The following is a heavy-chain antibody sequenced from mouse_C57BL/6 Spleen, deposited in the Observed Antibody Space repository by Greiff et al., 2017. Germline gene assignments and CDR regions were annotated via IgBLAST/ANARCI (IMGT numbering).Heavy chain of an antibody. CDR2: ISYDGSN. V-gene: IGHV3-6*01. CDR3: ANWFAY. J-gene: IGHJ3*01. CDR1: GYSITSGYY. Sequence: EVKLMESGPGLVKPSQSLSLTCSVTGYSITSGYYWNWIRQFPGNKLEWMGYISYDGSNNYNPSLKNRISITRDTSKNQFFLKLNSVTTEDTATYYCANWFAYWGQGTLVTVSA.